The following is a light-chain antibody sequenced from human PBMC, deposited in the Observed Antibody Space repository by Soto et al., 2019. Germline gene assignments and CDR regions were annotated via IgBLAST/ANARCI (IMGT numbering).Light chain of an antibody. CDR3: QQYHKWPLT. Sequence: EIVMTQSPATLSVSPGERATLSCRASQSVSSNLAWYQHKPGQAPRLLICRASTRATGVPARFSGSGSGTEFTLTISSLQSEDFAVYYCQQYHKWPLTFGGGTKAEIK. CDR1: QSVSSN. J-gene: IGKJ4*01. CDR2: RAS. V-gene: IGKV3-15*01.